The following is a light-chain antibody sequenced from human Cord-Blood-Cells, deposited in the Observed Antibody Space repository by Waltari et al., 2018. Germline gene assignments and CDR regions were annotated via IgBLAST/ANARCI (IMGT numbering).Light chain of an antibody. Sequence: QSVLTQPPSASGTPGQRVTISCSGRSSNIGSNYVYWYQQLPGTAPTLLIYRNNQRPSGVPDRFSGSKSGTSASLAISGLRSEDEADYYCAAWDDSLSGPVVFGGGTKLTVL. CDR2: RNN. CDR3: AAWDDSLSGPVV. J-gene: IGLJ2*01. CDR1: SSNIGSNY. V-gene: IGLV1-47*01.